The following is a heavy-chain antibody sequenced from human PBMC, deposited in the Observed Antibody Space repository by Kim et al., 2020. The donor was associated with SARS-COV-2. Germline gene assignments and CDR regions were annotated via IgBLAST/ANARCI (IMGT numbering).Heavy chain of an antibody. CDR1: GYTFTSYG. Sequence: ASVKVSCKASGYTFTSYGISWVRQAPGQGLEWMGWISAYNGNTNYAQKLQGRVTMTTDTSTSTAYMELRSLRSDDTAVYYCARAPWRFLEWLLPSGGMDVWGQGTTVTVSS. CDR3: ARAPWRFLEWLLPSGGMDV. D-gene: IGHD3-3*01. V-gene: IGHV1-18*04. J-gene: IGHJ6*02. CDR2: ISAYNGNT.